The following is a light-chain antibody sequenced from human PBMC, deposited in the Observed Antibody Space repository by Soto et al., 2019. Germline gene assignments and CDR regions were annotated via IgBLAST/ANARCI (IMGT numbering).Light chain of an antibody. CDR2: DAS. V-gene: IGKV3-11*01. J-gene: IGKJ1*01. Sequence: EIVLTQSPATLSLSPGERATLSCRASQSVSSYLAWYQQKPGQAPRLLIYDASNRATGIPARFSGSGSGTDFTLTISSLEPEDFAVYYCQQRSNWSVAFGQGTKVEIK. CDR3: QQRSNWSVA. CDR1: QSVSSY.